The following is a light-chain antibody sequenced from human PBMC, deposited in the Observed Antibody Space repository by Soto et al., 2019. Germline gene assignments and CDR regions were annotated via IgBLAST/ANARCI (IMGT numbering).Light chain of an antibody. V-gene: IGLV3-1*01. Sequence: SYELTQPPSVSVSPGQTASITCSGDKLGDKYACWYQQKPGQSPVLVIYQDSKRPSGIPERFSGSNSGNTATLTISGTQAMDEADYYCQAWDSSSAPFGGGNKVTVL. CDR2: QDS. CDR3: QAWDSSSAP. J-gene: IGLJ2*01. CDR1: KLGDKY.